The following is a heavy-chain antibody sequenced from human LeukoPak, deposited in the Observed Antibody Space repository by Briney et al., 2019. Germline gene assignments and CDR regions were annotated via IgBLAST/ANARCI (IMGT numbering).Heavy chain of an antibody. J-gene: IGHJ4*02. CDR3: ARSPSPYNWNDGGLFDY. V-gene: IGHV4-38-2*01. CDR1: GYSISSGYY. CDR2: IYHSGST. D-gene: IGHD1-20*01. Sequence: PSETLSLTCAVSGYSISSGYYWGWIRQPPGKGPEWIGSIYHSGSTYYNPSLKSRVTISVDTSKNQFSLKLSSVTAADTAVYYCARSPSPYNWNDGGLFDYWGQGTLVTVSS.